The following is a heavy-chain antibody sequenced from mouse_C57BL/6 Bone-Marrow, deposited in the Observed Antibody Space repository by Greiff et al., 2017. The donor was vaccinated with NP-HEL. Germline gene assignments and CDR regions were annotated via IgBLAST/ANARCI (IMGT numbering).Heavy chain of an antibody. CDR2: IYPGSGST. CDR3: ARWDYDCDGWFAY. J-gene: IGHJ3*01. CDR1: GYTFTSYW. D-gene: IGHD2-4*01. V-gene: IGHV1-55*01. Sequence: VQLQQPGAELVKPGASVKMSCKASGYTFTSYWITWVKQRPGQGLEWIGDIYPGSGSTNYNEKFKSKATLTVDTSSSTAYMQLSSLTSEDSAVYYCARWDYDCDGWFAYWGQGTLVTVSA.